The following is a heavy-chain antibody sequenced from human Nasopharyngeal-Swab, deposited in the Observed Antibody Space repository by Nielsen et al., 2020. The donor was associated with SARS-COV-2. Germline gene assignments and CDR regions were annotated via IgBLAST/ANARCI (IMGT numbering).Heavy chain of an antibody. CDR1: GFTFSNYW. CDR2: IKHDGIDK. V-gene: IGHV3-7*01. J-gene: IGHJ2*01. Sequence: GGSLRLSCAASGFTFSNYWMGWVRQAPGKGLEWVGNIKHDGIDKYYADSVRGRFTISRDNAENALYLRMNSLSAEDTAIYYCARGHTVATHWYFDLWGRGTLVTVSS. CDR3: ARGHTVATHWYFDL. D-gene: IGHD4-17*01.